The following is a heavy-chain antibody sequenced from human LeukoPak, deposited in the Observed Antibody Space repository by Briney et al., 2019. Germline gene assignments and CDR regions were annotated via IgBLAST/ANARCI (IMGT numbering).Heavy chain of an antibody. J-gene: IGHJ3*02. Sequence: GGSLRLSCAASGFTFSSYSMNWVRQAPGKGLECVSYISSSSSTIYYTDSVKGRFTISRDNANNSLYLQMNSLRAEDTAVYYCAREMVTAHDAFDIWGQGTMVTVSS. CDR3: AREMVTAHDAFDI. CDR1: GFTFSSYS. CDR2: ISSSSSTI. V-gene: IGHV3-48*04. D-gene: IGHD2-21*02.